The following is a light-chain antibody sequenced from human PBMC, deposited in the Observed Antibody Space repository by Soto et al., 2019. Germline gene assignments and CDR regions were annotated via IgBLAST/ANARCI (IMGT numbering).Light chain of an antibody. CDR3: QQDDEYSWK. CDR2: DAS. Sequence: LRMRISASLPSASVGEEVTTNSLASESIDSWLAWHQQKPGRAPKLLIYDASSLESGVPSRFSGSGSGTEFTLTITGVRPDDSATYFCQQDDEYSWKFGQGTKVDI. J-gene: IGKJ1*01. V-gene: IGKV1-5*01. CDR1: ESIDSW.